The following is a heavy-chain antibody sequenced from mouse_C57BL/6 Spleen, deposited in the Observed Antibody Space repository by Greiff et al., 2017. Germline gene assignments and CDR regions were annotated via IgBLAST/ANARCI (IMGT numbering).Heavy chain of an antibody. CDR2: IYPGSGST. V-gene: IGHV1-55*01. CDR3: ASYGYPYAMDY. D-gene: IGHD2-2*01. Sequence: QVQLQQSGAELVKPGASVKMSCKASGYTFTSYWITWVKQRPGQGLEWIGDIYPGSGSTNYNEKFKSKATLTVDTSSSTAYMQLSSLTSEDSAVYYCASYGYPYAMDYWGQGTSVTVSS. J-gene: IGHJ4*01. CDR1: GYTFTSYW.